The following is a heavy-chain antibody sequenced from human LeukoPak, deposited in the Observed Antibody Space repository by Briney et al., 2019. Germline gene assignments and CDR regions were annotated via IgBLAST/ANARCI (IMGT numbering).Heavy chain of an antibody. CDR2: ISTSTGNI. J-gene: IGHJ5*02. D-gene: IGHD6-13*01. V-gene: IGHV1-18*01. CDR1: GYTFTSRG. CDR3: ARSYSSTWYGGFDP. Sequence: ASVKVSCKASGYTFTSRGISWVRQAPGQGLEWMGGISTSTGNINYAQKLQGRVSMTTDTSTTTVYMELRSLTSDDTAVYYCARSYSSTWYGGFDPWGQGTLVTVSS.